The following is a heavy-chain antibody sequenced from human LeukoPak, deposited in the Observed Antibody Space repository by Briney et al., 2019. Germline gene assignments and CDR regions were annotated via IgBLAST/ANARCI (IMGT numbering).Heavy chain of an antibody. D-gene: IGHD6-6*01. V-gene: IGHV1-18*01. Sequence: ASVKVSCKASGYTFTHYAISWVRQAPGHGLEWMGWISTYSGNTTYAQKLPGRVTMTTDTSTTTAYMELSSRRSEDTAVYFCAREYSSSGDAFDILGQGTMVTVSS. CDR1: GYTFTHYA. CDR2: ISTYSGNT. J-gene: IGHJ3*02. CDR3: AREYSSSGDAFDI.